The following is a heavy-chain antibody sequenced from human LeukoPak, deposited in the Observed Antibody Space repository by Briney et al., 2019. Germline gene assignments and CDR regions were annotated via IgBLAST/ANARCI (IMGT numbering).Heavy chain of an antibody. D-gene: IGHD3-10*01. CDR3: ASPGGPYYAEKYFQH. V-gene: IGHV1-18*01. CDR1: GYTFTSYG. CDR2: ISAYNGNT. J-gene: IGHJ1*01. Sequence: ASVKVSCKASGYTFTSYGISWVRQAPGQGLEWMGWISAYNGNTNYAQKLQGRVTMTTDTSTSTAYMELRSLRSDDTAVYYCASPGGPYYAEKYFQHWGQGTLVTVSS.